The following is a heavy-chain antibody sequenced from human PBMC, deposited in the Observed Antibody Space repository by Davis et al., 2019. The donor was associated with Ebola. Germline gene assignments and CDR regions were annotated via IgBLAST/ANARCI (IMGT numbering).Heavy chain of an antibody. V-gene: IGHV4-4*02. Sequence: MPGGSLRLSCAVSGGSISSSNWCSWVRQPPGKGLEWFGEIYHSGSTNYNPSLKSRVTISVDKSKNQFSLKLSSVTAADTAVYYCARGGQLVPFDYWGQGTLVTVSS. D-gene: IGHD6-6*01. J-gene: IGHJ4*02. CDR3: ARGGQLVPFDY. CDR2: IYHSGST. CDR1: GGSISSSNW.